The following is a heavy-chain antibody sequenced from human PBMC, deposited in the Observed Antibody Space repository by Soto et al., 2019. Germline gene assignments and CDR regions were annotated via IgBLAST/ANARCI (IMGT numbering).Heavy chain of an antibody. J-gene: IGHJ4*02. CDR3: ACFMARGVGSKENIDAY. Sequence: SETRSLTCTVSGGSISSSNYYWGWIRQPPGKGLEWIGSFYYSGSTFYNPSLKSRVTISVDTSKNQFSPKLSSVTAADTAVYYCACFMARGVGSKENIDAYWGQGTLVTVSS. D-gene: IGHD3-10*01. V-gene: IGHV4-39*01. CDR1: GGSISSSNYY. CDR2: FYYSGST.